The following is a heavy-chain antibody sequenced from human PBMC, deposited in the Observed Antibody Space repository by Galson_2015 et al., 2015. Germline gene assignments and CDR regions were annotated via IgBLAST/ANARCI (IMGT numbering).Heavy chain of an antibody. J-gene: IGHJ5*02. CDR2: IIPIFGTA. CDR3: ARVTGITGTLVQSRWFDP. Sequence: SVKVSCKASGGTFSSYAISWVRQAPGQGLEWMGGIIPIFGTANYAQKFQGRVTITAGESTSTAYMELSSLRSEDTAVYYCARVTGITGTLVQSRWFDPWGQGTLVTVSS. V-gene: IGHV1-69*13. CDR1: GGTFSSYA. D-gene: IGHD1-7*01.